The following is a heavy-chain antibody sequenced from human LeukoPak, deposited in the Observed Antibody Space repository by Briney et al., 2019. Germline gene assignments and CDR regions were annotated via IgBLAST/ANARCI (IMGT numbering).Heavy chain of an antibody. CDR1: GYTFPSYT. V-gene: IGHV1-3*01. CDR3: ARDMDYYDIGGYYLAFDI. D-gene: IGHD3-22*01. Sequence: ASVKVSCKASGYTFPSYTLHWVRQAPGQRLEWMGWINAGNGNTKYSQKFQGRVTITRDTSASTVYMELSSLRSEDTAVYYCARDMDYYDIGGYYLAFDIWGQGTMVTVSS. CDR2: INAGNGNT. J-gene: IGHJ3*02.